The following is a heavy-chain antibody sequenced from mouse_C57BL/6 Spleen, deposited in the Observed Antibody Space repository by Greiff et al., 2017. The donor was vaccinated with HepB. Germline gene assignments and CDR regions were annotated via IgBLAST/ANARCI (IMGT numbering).Heavy chain of an antibody. V-gene: IGHV1-52*01. D-gene: IGHD3-2*02. CDR1: GYTFTSYW. CDR3: ARSTAQATFAY. CDR2: IDPSDSET. J-gene: IGHJ3*01. Sequence: QVQLQQSGAELVRPGSSVKLSCKASGYTFTSYWMHWVKQRPIQGLEWIGNIDPSDSETHYNQKFKDKATLTVDKSSSTAYMQLSSLTSEDSAVYYCARSTAQATFAYWGQGTLVTVSA.